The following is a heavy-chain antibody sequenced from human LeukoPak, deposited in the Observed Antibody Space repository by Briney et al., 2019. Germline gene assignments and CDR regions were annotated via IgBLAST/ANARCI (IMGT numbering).Heavy chain of an antibody. CDR1: AFTFSSYA. Sequence: GGSRSPSGPAFAFTFSSYALSWFGRAPGKGLNWVSTITASGAGTYCADSVKGRFTISRDNSKNTLHLQMNSLRAEDTAVYYCAKDRAQYALDSWGQGTLVTVSS. V-gene: IGHV3-23*01. D-gene: IGHD2-2*01. CDR2: ITASGAGT. J-gene: IGHJ4*02. CDR3: AKDRAQYALDS.